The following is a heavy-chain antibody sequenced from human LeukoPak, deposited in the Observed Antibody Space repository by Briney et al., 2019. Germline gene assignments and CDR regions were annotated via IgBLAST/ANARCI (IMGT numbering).Heavy chain of an antibody. CDR1: GFIFSNYW. J-gene: IGHJ4*02. CDR3: AKNGGYSYGLYYFDY. CDR2: IISSGDIT. Sequence: PGGSLRLSCVASGFIFSNYWMSWVRQAPGKGLEWVSSIISSGDITYYADSLKGRFTISRDNSKNTVHLQMDSLRAEDSAVYYCAKNGGYSYGLYYFDYWGQGTLVTVSS. D-gene: IGHD5-18*01. V-gene: IGHV3-23*01.